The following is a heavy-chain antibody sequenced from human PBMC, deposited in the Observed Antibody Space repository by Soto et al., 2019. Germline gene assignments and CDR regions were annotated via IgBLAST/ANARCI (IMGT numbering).Heavy chain of an antibody. J-gene: IGHJ4*02. CDR1: GFSLSNARMS. CDR3: ARIRGWGWLGHNDY. Sequence: QVTLKESGPVLVKPTETLTLTCTVSGFSLSNARMSVSWIRQPPGKALEWLAHIFSNDAKSYSASLKSRLTISKDTSKSQVVLTMTNMGPVDKATYYCARIRGWGWLGHNDYWGQGTLVTVSS. D-gene: IGHD3-10*01. CDR2: IFSNDAK. V-gene: IGHV2-26*01.